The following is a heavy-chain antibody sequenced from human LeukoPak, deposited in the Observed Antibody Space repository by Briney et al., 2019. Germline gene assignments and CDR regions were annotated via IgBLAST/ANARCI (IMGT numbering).Heavy chain of an antibody. J-gene: IGHJ2*01. Sequence: QPGGSLRLSCAASGFTFRSYAMHWVRQAPGKGLEWLSFILFDGSYAYYVDSVKGRFTISRDNSRNTLYLQMNSLRPEDTAIYYCAKIWRPRDGYNSAKVLTYFDLWGRGTLVTVSS. CDR2: ILFDGSYA. CDR1: GFTFRSYA. D-gene: IGHD5-24*01. CDR3: AKIWRPRDGYNSAKVLTYFDL. V-gene: IGHV3-30*02.